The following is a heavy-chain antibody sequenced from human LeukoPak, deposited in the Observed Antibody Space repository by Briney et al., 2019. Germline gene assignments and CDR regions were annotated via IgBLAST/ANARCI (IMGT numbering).Heavy chain of an antibody. D-gene: IGHD5-12*01. CDR1: GGSISSGSYY. Sequence: SETLSLTCTVSGGSISSGSYYWNWIRQPPGKGLEWIGEINHSGSTNYNPSLTSRVTISIDTSKNQFSLKLSSVTAADTAVYYCARDLEGDIVADLGYWGQGTLVTVSS. J-gene: IGHJ4*02. CDR3: ARDLEGDIVADLGY. V-gene: IGHV4-39*07. CDR2: INHSGST.